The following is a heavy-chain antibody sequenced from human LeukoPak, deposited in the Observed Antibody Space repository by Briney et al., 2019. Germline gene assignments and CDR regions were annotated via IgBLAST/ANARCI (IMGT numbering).Heavy chain of an antibody. CDR2: IYHSGST. D-gene: IGHD3-10*01. Sequence: SETLSLTCTVSGGSISSGGYYWSWIRQPPGKGLEWIGYIYHSGSTYYNPSLKSRVTISVDRSKNQFSLKLSSVTAADTAVYYCARLFAPYGSGSPLDYWGQGTLVTVSS. CDR1: GGSISSGGYY. J-gene: IGHJ4*02. CDR3: ARLFAPYGSGSPLDY. V-gene: IGHV4-30-2*01.